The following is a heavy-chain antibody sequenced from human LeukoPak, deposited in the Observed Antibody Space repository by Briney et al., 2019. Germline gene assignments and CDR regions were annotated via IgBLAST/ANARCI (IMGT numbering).Heavy chain of an antibody. V-gene: IGHV3-30*02. J-gene: IGHJ4*02. CDR1: GFTFRSYG. CDR2: TRDDASKT. Sequence: PGGPLRLSCTGSGFTFRSYGMHWVRQAPGKGLEWVAYTRDDASKTWYGGSVKGRFTISRDDSKNTLYLHMNSVRGEDTAMYYCANGDCRGGRCSSGAHWGQGTLVTVSS. D-gene: IGHD2-15*01. CDR3: ANGDCRGGRCSSGAH.